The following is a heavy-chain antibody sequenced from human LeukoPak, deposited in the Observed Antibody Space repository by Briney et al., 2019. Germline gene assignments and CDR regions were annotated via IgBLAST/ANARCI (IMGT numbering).Heavy chain of an antibody. J-gene: IGHJ4*02. CDR1: GGSISRDF. Sequence: SETLSLTCTVSGGSISRDFWIWIRQPPGKRLEWIGYIHNSGTTDYNPSFKSRVTISEDTSTNQFSLSLNSVTAADTAVYYCARSSLHDGSGNPNYWGQGTLVTVSS. D-gene: IGHD3-22*01. CDR3: ARSSLHDGSGNPNY. CDR2: IHNSGTT. V-gene: IGHV4-4*08.